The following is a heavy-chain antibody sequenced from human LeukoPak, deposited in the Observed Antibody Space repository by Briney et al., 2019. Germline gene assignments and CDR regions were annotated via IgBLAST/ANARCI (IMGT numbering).Heavy chain of an antibody. Sequence: GASVKVSCKASGYTFTGYYMHWVRQAPGQGLEWMGWINPNSGGTNYAQKFQGRVTMTRDMSTSTVYMELSSLRSEDTAVYYCASLVYYDSSGTDDYWGQGTLVTVSS. V-gene: IGHV1-2*02. CDR3: ASLVYYDSSGTDDY. CDR2: INPNSGGT. J-gene: IGHJ4*02. D-gene: IGHD3-22*01. CDR1: GYTFTGYY.